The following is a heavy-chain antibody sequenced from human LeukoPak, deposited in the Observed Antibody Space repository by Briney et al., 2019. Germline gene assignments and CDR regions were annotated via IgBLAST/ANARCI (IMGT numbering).Heavy chain of an antibody. D-gene: IGHD3-3*01. V-gene: IGHV1-69*05. Sequence: ASVKVSCKASGGTFSSYAISWVRQAPGQGLEWMGGIIPIFGTANYAQKFQGRVTITTDESTSTAYMELSSLRSEDTAVYYCARVHDFWSGYFLGGGWFDPWGQGTLVTVSS. CDR1: GGTFSSYA. CDR2: IIPIFGTA. J-gene: IGHJ5*02. CDR3: ARVHDFWSGYFLGGGWFDP.